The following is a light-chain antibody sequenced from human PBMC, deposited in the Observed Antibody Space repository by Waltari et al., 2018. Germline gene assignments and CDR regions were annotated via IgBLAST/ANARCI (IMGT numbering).Light chain of an antibody. V-gene: IGKV2-28*01. Sequence: DIVMTQSPLSLPVTPGEPASISCRSSKSLLHSNGYNYLDWYLQKPGQSPQLLIYLGSNLASGVPDRFSGSGSGTDFTLKISRVEAEDVGVYYCMQALQTPLTFGGGTKVEIK. CDR3: MQALQTPLT. CDR2: LGS. J-gene: IGKJ4*01. CDR1: KSLLHSNGYNY.